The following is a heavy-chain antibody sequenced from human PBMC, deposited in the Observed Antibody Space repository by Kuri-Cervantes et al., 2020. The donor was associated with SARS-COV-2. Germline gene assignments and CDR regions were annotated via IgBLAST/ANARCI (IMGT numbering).Heavy chain of an antibody. CDR2: IKQDGSEG. Sequence: GESLKISCAASGFTFSTYWMSWVRQAPGKGLEWVASIKQDGSEGYYVDSVKGRFTISRDNAKNSLYLQMNSLRAEDTALYYCAKGDCGGDCYEYYYYDMDVWGQGTTVTVSS. D-gene: IGHD2-21*02. J-gene: IGHJ6*02. CDR1: GFTFSTYW. CDR3: AKGDCGGDCYEYYYYDMDV. V-gene: IGHV3-7*03.